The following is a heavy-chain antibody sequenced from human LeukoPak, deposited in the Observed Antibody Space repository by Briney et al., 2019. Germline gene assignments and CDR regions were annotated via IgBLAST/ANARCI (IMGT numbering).Heavy chain of an antibody. CDR3: ATPYYYDNSVYAFDI. J-gene: IGHJ3*02. CDR2: ISTSGST. CDR1: GGSISSYY. D-gene: IGHD3-22*01. V-gene: IGHV4-4*07. Sequence: SETLSLTCTVSGGSISSYYWSWIRQPAGKGLESIGHISTSGSTNYNPSLKSRVTMSVDTSKNQFSLKLSSVTAADTAVYYCATPYYYDNSVYAFDIWGQGTMVTVSS.